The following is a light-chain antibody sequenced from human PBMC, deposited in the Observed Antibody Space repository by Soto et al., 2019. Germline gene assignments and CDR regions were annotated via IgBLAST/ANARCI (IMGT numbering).Light chain of an antibody. V-gene: IGLV2-14*01. CDR3: SSYTSSSTSVV. CDR2: EVS. CDR1: SSDVGGYNY. Sequence: QSALTQPASVSGSPGQSITISCTGTSSDVGGYNYVSWYQQHPGKAPKLMIYEVSNRPSGVSNRFSGSKSGNTASLTISGLQAADEADYYCSSYTSSSTSVVFGGGTKVTV. J-gene: IGLJ2*01.